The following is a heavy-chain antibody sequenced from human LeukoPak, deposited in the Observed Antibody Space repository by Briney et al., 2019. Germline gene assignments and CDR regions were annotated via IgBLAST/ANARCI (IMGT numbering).Heavy chain of an antibody. Sequence: SSETLSLTCAVYGGSFSGYYWSWIRQPPGKGLEWIGEINHSGSTNYNPSLKSRVTISVDTSKNQFSLKLSSVTAADTAVYYCAPMGAVAGTYYYYGMDVWGQGTTVTVSS. CDR2: INHSGST. D-gene: IGHD6-19*01. J-gene: IGHJ6*02. CDR3: APMGAVAGTYYYYGMDV. CDR1: GGSFSGYY. V-gene: IGHV4-34*01.